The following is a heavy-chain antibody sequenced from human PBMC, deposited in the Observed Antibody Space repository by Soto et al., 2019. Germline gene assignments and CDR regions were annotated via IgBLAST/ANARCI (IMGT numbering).Heavy chain of an antibody. Sequence: QVHLVQSGAEVKKPGSSVKVSCKTSGGSFNNYAVSWVRQAPGQGLEWMGGIIPNFDTPNYAQKFQDRVTIIAAESTSTVYLERRSLRSNDTAVYYCAVAMVREILIFESSGMHVWGQGTTVIVSS. CDR2: IIPNFDTP. J-gene: IGHJ6*02. CDR3: AVAMVREILIFESSGMHV. V-gene: IGHV1-69*01. CDR1: GGSFNNYA. D-gene: IGHD3-10*01.